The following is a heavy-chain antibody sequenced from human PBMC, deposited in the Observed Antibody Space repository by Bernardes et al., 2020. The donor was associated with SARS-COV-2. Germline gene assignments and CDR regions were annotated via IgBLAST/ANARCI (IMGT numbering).Heavy chain of an antibody. CDR1: GGSISNYY. CDR2: IFYSGRT. J-gene: IGHJ5*02. D-gene: IGHD5-12*01. Sequence: SETLSLTCTVSGGSISNYYWSWIRRPPGKGLEWIGNIFYSGRTNYNPSLKSRVTISVDTSKDQISLKLRSVTAADTAVYSCARGGGYDLGWFDPWGQGTLVTVSS. V-gene: IGHV4-59*01. CDR3: ARGGGYDLGWFDP.